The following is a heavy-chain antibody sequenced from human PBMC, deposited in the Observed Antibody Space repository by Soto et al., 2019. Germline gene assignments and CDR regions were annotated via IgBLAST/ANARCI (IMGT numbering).Heavy chain of an antibody. J-gene: IGHJ4*02. CDR3: AKISEILEWLSEFDY. CDR2: ISGSGGST. CDR1: GFTFSSYA. Sequence: GGSLRLSCAASGFTFSSYAMSWVRQAPGKGLEWVSAISGSGGSTYYADSVKGRFTISRDNSKNTLYLQMNSLRAEDTAVYYCAKISEILEWLSEFDYWGQGTLVTVSS. D-gene: IGHD3-3*01. V-gene: IGHV3-23*01.